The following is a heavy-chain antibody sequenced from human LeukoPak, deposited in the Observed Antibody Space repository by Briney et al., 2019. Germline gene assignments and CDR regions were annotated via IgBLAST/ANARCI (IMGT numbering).Heavy chain of an antibody. J-gene: IGHJ5*02. D-gene: IGHD5-18*01. CDR1: GYTFTSYD. V-gene: IGHV1-8*01. CDR2: MNPNSGNT. CDR3: ARGWIQLSQTNWFDP. Sequence: ASVKVSCKASGYTFTSYDINWVRQATGQGLEWMGWMNPNSGNTGYAQKFQGRVTMTRNTSISTAYMELSSLRSEDTAVYYCARGWIQLSQTNWFDPWGQGTLVTVSS.